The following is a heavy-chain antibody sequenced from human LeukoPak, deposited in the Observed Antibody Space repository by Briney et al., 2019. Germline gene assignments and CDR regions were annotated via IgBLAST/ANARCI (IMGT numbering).Heavy chain of an antibody. J-gene: IGHJ4*02. CDR2: IYCNGGT. CDR1: GCTINSYY. D-gene: IGHD3-22*01. Sequence: PAETLTLTCTASGCTINSYYRSWIRQAPGKGLEWIWDIYCNGGTNHNASLERRVTIPSGETKNHSLLQQSHVITADTAVNYCARHDKNTISSGYYYYYWGQGTLVTVSS. CDR3: ARHDKNTISSGYYYYY. V-gene: IGHV4-59*08.